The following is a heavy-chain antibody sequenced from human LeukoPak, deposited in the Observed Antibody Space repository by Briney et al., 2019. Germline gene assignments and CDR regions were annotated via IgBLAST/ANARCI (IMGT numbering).Heavy chain of an antibody. Sequence: PGGSLRLSCAASGFTFSSYEMNWVRQAPGKGLEWVSYISSSGSTIYYADSVKGRFTISRDNAKNSLHLQMNSLRAEYSAVYYCASHSSWGYWGQGTLVTVSS. CDR2: ISSSGSTI. V-gene: IGHV3-48*03. CDR1: GFTFSSYE. J-gene: IGHJ4*02. D-gene: IGHD6-13*01. CDR3: ASHSSWGY.